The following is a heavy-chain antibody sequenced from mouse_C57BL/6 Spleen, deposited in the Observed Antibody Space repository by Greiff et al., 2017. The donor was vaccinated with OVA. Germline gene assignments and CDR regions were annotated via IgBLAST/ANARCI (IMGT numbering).Heavy chain of an antibody. CDR1: GFTFSSYG. J-gene: IGHJ2*01. CDR3: ARQGTSPYFDY. CDR2: ISSGGSYT. V-gene: IGHV5-6*01. Sequence: EVQLVESGGDLVKPGGSLKLSCAASGFTFSSYGMSWVRQTPDKRVEWVATISSGGSYTYYPDSVKGRFTISRDNAKNTLYLQMSSLKSEDTAMYYCARQGTSPYFDYWGQGTTLTVSS.